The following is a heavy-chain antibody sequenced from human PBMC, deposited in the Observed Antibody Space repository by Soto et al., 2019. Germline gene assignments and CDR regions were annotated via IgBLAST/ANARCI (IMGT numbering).Heavy chain of an antibody. CDR3: ARDYPYYDFWSGYYYYYYYGMDV. V-gene: IGHV3-7*05. Sequence: SRIIQATRKGLEWVANIKQDGSEKYYVDSVKGRFTISRDNAKNSLYLQMNSLRAEDTAVYYCARDYPYYDFWSGYYYYYYYGMDVWGQGTTVIV. J-gene: IGHJ6*02. D-gene: IGHD3-3*01. CDR2: IKQDGSEK.